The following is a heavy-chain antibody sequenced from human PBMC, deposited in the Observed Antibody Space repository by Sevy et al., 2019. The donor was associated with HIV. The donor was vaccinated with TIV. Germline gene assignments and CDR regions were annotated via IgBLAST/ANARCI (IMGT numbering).Heavy chain of an antibody. V-gene: IGHV3-49*04. CDR1: GFTFDDYT. CDR3: TRVEGAADWGMDV. J-gene: IGHJ6*02. Sequence: GGSVRLSCRASGFTFDDYTMSWVRQAPGKGLEWVAFIRSKAYGGTTEYAASVKGRFTISRDESKSIAYRQMNSLKTEDTAVYYCTRVEGAADWGMDVWGQGTTVTVSS. D-gene: IGHD1-26*01. CDR2: IRSKAYGGTT.